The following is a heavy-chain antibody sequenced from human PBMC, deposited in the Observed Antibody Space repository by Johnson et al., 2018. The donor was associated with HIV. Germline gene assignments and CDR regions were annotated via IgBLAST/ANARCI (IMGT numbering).Heavy chain of an antibody. CDR2: ISYDGSNK. Sequence: QVQLVESGGGVVQPGRSLRLSCAASGFTFSSYAIHWVRQAPGKGLEWVAGISYDGSNKYYADSVKGRFTISRDNSKNTLYLQMNSLRAGDKAVYYCAKGFGTSSGAFDIWGQGTMVTVSS. D-gene: IGHD1/OR15-1a*01. V-gene: IGHV3-30*14. CDR1: GFTFSSYA. CDR3: AKGFGTSSGAFDI. J-gene: IGHJ3*02.